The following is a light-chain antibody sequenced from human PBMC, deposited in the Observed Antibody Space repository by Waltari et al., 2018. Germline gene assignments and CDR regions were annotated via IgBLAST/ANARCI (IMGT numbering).Light chain of an antibody. V-gene: IGLV2-11*01. CDR2: DVN. J-gene: IGLJ1*01. CDR3: CSYAGAYRV. CDR1: KSDVGGYNS. Sequence: QSALTQPRSVSGSPGQSVTISCPGTKSDVGGYNSVSWYQHHPGKAPKFIIYDVNKRPSGVPDRFSGAKSGNTASLTISGLQADDEADYFCCSYAGAYRVFGTGTKVTVL.